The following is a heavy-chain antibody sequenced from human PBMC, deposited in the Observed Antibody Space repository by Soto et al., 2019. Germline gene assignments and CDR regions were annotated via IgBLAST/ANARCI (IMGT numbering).Heavy chain of an antibody. CDR3: ARMVRGVIIDIDY. V-gene: IGHV4-59*08. J-gene: IGHJ4*02. Sequence: SETLSLTCTVSGGSISNYYWSWIRQPPGKGLEWIGYIYYSGSTNYNPSLKSRVTISVDTSKNQFSLKLSSVTAPDTAVYYCARMVRGVIIDIDYWGQGTLVTVSS. CDR1: GGSISNYY. CDR2: IYYSGST. D-gene: IGHD3-10*01.